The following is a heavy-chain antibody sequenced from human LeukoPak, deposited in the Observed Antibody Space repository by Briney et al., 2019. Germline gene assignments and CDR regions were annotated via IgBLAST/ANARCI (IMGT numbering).Heavy chain of an antibody. V-gene: IGHV3-33*01. D-gene: IGHD5-12*01. CDR1: GFTFSSYG. CDR3: VRDGGVSGYDLLDY. Sequence: GGSLRLSCAASGFTFSSYGMHWVRQAPGKGLEWVAVIWYDGSMIYYADSVKGRFTISRDNSNNTLYLQMNSLKGEDTAVYYCVRDGGVSGYDLLDYWGQGTLVTVSS. CDR2: IWYDGSMI. J-gene: IGHJ4*02.